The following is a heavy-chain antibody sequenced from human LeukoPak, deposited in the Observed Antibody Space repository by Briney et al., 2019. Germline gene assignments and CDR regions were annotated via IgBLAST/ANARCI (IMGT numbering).Heavy chain of an antibody. J-gene: IGHJ6*03. Sequence: GGSLRLSCAASGFTFSSYSMNWVRQAPGKGLEWVSSISSSSSYIYYADSVKGRFTISRDNAKNSLYLQMNSLRAEDTAVYYCARGFGAFVQLNKQRQGYYMDVWGKGTTVTVSS. D-gene: IGHD3-16*01. CDR1: GFTFSSYS. CDR3: ARGFGAFVQLNKQRQGYYMDV. CDR2: ISSSSSYI. V-gene: IGHV3-21*01.